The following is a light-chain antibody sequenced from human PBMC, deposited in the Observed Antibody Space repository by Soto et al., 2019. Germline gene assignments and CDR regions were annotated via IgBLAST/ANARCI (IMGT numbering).Light chain of an antibody. CDR3: SSYTSSSTVV. V-gene: IGLV2-14*01. J-gene: IGLJ2*01. CDR1: SSDVGGYKY. Sequence: QSALTQPASVSGSPGQSITISCTGTSSDVGGYKYVSWYQQHPGKAPKLMIYDVSNRPSGVSNRFSGSKSGNTASLTISGLQAEAEADYYCSSYTSSSTVVVGGGTKLTVL. CDR2: DVS.